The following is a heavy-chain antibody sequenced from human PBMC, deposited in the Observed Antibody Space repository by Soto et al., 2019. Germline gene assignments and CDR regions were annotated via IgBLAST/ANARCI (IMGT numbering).Heavy chain of an antibody. CDR2: INPNSGGT. V-gene: IGHV1-2*02. CDR3: ARRPGYSSSTSCYPLDY. J-gene: IGHJ4*02. D-gene: IGHD2-2*01. Sequence: GASVKVSCKASGYTFTGYYMHWVRQAPGQGLEWMGWINPNSGGTNYAQKFQGRVTMTRDTSISTAYMELSRLRSDDTAVYYCARRPGYSSSTSCYPLDYWGQGTLVTVYS. CDR1: GYTFTGYY.